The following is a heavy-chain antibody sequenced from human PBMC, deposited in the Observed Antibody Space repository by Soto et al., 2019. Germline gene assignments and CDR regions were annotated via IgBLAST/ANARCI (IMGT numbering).Heavy chain of an antibody. Sequence: PGGSLRLACAASGVSFRNYAVGWVRPTPGKGLEWVSTFSSSGGGTYYADSVKGRFTISRDNAKNSLYLQMNSLRAEDTAVDYCARVVRYPPRFDYWGQGTLVTVSS. CDR1: GVSFRNYA. J-gene: IGHJ4*02. D-gene: IGHD3-9*01. V-gene: IGHV3-23*01. CDR2: FSSSGGGT. CDR3: ARVVRYPPRFDY.